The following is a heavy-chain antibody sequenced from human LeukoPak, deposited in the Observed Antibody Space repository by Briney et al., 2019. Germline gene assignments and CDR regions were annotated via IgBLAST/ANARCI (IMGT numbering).Heavy chain of an antibody. J-gene: IGHJ1*01. D-gene: IGHD7-27*01. V-gene: IGHV1-69*04. Sequence: SVKVSCKASGGTFSSYAISWVRQAPGKGLDWMGRIISILGIANYAQKFQGRVTITADKSTSTAYMELSSLRSEDTAVYYCARGPSGVTTPEYFQHWGQGTLVTVSS. CDR2: IISILGIA. CDR1: GGTFSSYA. CDR3: ARGPSGVTTPEYFQH.